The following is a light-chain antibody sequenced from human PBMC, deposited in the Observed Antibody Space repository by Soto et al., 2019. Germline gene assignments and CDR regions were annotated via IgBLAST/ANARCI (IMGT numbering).Light chain of an antibody. CDR2: GAS. CDR3: QQYNNWPRT. V-gene: IGKV3-15*01. Sequence: ENVMTQSPATVSVSPGERATLSCRASQSVSSNLAWYQQKPGQAPRLLIYGASTRATGIPARFSGSGSGTEFTLTISSLQSEDFAVYYCQQYNNWPRTFGQGTKVDIK. J-gene: IGKJ1*01. CDR1: QSVSSN.